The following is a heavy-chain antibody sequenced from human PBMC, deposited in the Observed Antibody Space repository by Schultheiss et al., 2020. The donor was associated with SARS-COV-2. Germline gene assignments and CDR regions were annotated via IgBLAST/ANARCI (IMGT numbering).Heavy chain of an antibody. V-gene: IGHV5-51*01. CDR1: GYSFTSYW. CDR3: ARRSYDAFLYHFDY. D-gene: IGHD2-8*01. Sequence: GGSLRLSCKGSGYSFTSYWIGWVRQMPGKGLEWMGIIYPGDSDTRYSPSFQGQVTISADKSISTSYLQWSSLKASDTAMYYCARRSYDAFLYHFDYWGQGTLVTVSS. CDR2: IYPGDSDT. J-gene: IGHJ4*02.